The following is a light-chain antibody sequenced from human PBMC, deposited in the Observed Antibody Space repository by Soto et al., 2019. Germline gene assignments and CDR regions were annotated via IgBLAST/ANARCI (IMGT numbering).Light chain of an antibody. Sequence: QLVLTQPASVSGSPGQSITISCTGTNGDVGSYDLVSWYQRYPGEAPKIIIYEVNKRPSGISNRFSGSKSGNTASLTISGLQAEDEAEYDCCSYAGSNSLIFGGGTQLTVL. CDR1: NGDVGSYDL. CDR3: CSYAGSNSLI. J-gene: IGLJ2*01. CDR2: EVN. V-gene: IGLV2-23*02.